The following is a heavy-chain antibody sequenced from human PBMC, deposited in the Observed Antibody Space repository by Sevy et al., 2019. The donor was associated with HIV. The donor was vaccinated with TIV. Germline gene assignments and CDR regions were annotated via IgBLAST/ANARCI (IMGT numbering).Heavy chain of an antibody. J-gene: IGHJ4*02. CDR1: GLTFSSDS. V-gene: IGHV3-48*02. CDR3: ARDVDTPFVRSFDS. CDR2: ISSSSRTI. D-gene: IGHD5-18*01. Sequence: GGSLRLSCVVSGLTFSSDSMNWVRQAPGKGLGWLAYISSSSRTIYYADSVEGRFTISTDNDKKSVFLQMNNLRDEDSATYYCARDVDTPFVRSFDSWGQGTLVTVSS.